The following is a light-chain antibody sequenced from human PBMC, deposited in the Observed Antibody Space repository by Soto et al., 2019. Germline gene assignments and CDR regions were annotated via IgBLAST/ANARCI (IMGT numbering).Light chain of an antibody. V-gene: IGLV2-8*01. J-gene: IGLJ1*01. Sequence: QSALTQPPSASGSPGQSVTISCTGTSSDVGAYTIVSWYQQHPGKAPKLMIYGVTERPSGVPDRFSGSKSGNTASLTVSGLQTEDEAYYYCSSYAGSNNYVFGTGTKVTVL. CDR1: SSDVGAYTI. CDR3: SSYAGSNNYV. CDR2: GVT.